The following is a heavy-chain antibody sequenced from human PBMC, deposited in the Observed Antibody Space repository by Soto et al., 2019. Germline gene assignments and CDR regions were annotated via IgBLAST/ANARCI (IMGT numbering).Heavy chain of an antibody. CDR3: AREQAAAGPQQTNYYIGIDV. V-gene: IGHV1-8*01. CDR1: GYTFTSYD. D-gene: IGHD6-13*01. CDR2: MTPNSGNT. Sequence: QVQLVQSGAEVKKPGASVKVSCKASGYTFTSYDINWVRQAPGQGLEWRGWMTPNSGNTGYAQKFQGRVTMTRNTSIGTADRELCSLRSEDTAVEYCAREQAAAGPQQTNYYIGIDVWGQGTTVTVSS. J-gene: IGHJ6*02.